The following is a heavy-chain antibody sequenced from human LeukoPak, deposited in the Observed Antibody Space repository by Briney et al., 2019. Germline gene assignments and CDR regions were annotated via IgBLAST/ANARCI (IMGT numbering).Heavy chain of an antibody. CDR2: INHSGST. CDR3: ARARRITIFGVPYYYYYGMDV. V-gene: IGHV4-34*01. CDR1: GGSFSGYY. Sequence: PSETLSLTCAVYGGSFSGYYWSWIRQPPGKGLEWIGEINHSGSTNYNPSLKSRVTISVDTSKNQFSLKLSSVTAADTAVYYCARARRITIFGVPYYYYYGMDVWGQGTTVTVSS. D-gene: IGHD3-3*01. J-gene: IGHJ6*02.